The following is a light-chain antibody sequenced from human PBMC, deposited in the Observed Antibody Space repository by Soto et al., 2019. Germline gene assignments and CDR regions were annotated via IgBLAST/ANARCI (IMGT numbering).Light chain of an antibody. CDR1: QNVNDY. Sequence: DIQMTQTPSTLSASVGDRVTINCRASQNVNDYLAWYQQKPGNSPKVLIYDASTLERGVPSRFSGSGAGTEFTLPISSLEPEDLAVYYCQQRSNWRWLTFGGGTKVEIK. V-gene: IGKV1-5*01. J-gene: IGKJ4*01. CDR3: QQRSNWRWLT. CDR2: DAS.